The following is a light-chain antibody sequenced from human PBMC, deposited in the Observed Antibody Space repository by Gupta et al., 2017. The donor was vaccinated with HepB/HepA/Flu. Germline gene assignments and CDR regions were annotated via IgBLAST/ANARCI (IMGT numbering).Light chain of an antibody. V-gene: IGKV1-33*01. CDR1: QDINNY. CDR2: DAS. CDR3: QQYDDLPYT. Sequence: DIQMTQSPSSLSASVGDRVTITCQASQDINNYLNWYQRRPGKAPKLLICDASNLETGVPSRFSGSGSGTDFSFTISSLQPEDIATYYCQQYDDLPYTFGQGTKLEIK. J-gene: IGKJ2*01.